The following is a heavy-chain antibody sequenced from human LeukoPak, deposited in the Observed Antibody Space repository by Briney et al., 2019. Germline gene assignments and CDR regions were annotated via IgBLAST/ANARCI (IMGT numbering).Heavy chain of an antibody. Sequence: GGSLRLSCAASGFTFSDYYMSWIRQAPGKGLEWVSYISSSGSTIYYADSVKGRFTISRDNAKNSLYLQMNSLRAEDTAVYYCARVRGVLMVYAPRKYMDVWGKGTTVTVSS. D-gene: IGHD2-8*01. CDR3: ARVRGVLMVYAPRKYMDV. CDR1: GFTFSDYY. J-gene: IGHJ6*03. CDR2: ISSSGSTI. V-gene: IGHV3-11*04.